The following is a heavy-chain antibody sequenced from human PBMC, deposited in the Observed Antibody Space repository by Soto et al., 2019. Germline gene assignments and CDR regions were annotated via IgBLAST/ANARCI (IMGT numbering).Heavy chain of an antibody. J-gene: IGHJ4*02. CDR3: VRGRVMITFGVVIVIDY. V-gene: IGHV1-8*01. Sequence: ASVKVSCKASGYTFTSYDINWVRQATGQGLEWMGWINPNTGYTDYAQKFQDRVTMTGNTSITTAYMELSSLRSEDTAVYYCVRGRVMITFGVVIVIDYWGQGSPVTV. CDR2: INPNTGYT. CDR1: GYTFTSYD. D-gene: IGHD3-16*02.